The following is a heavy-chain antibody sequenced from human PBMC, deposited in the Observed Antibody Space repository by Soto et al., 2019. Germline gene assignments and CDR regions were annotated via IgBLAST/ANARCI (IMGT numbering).Heavy chain of an antibody. CDR1: GYTFTSYD. D-gene: IGHD3-22*01. CDR2: MNPNSGDT. J-gene: IGHJ5*02. V-gene: IGHV1-8*01. CDR3: ARGPSSLIMIAEPDEGSLWLAP. Sequence: QVQLVQSGAEVKKPGASVKVSCKTSGYTFTSYDINWVRQATGQKLEWMGWMNPNSGDTGYAQKFQGRVTMTRNTSISTAYMDLTRLRSEDTAVDSCARGPSSLIMIAEPDEGSLWLAPWGQGTLVSVSS.